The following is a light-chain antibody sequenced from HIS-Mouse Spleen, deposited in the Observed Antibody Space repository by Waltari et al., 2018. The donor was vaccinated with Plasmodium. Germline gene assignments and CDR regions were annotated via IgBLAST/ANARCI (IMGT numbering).Light chain of an antibody. CDR2: ADS. Sequence: SYELTQPPSVSVFPGQTARITCSGDALPKKYAYWYQQKSGQAPVLVIYADSKRPSGIPERFSGSSSGTMATLTISGAQVEDEADYYCYSTDSSGNHRVFGGGTKLTVL. J-gene: IGLJ3*02. CDR1: ALPKKY. V-gene: IGLV3-10*01. CDR3: YSTDSSGNHRV.